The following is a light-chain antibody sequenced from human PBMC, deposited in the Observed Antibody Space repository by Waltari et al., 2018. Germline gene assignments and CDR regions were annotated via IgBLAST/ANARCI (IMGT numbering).Light chain of an antibody. V-gene: IGLV2-14*03. CDR3: ISYTTSDTRI. Sequence: QSALTQPASVSGSPGQSITISCTGTSSDVGAYNYVSWYQQHPGKVPKLMIYDVSHRPSGGSCRFSGSKSDNTAALTISGLQAEDEADYYCISYTTSDTRIFGGGTKLTVL. CDR2: DVS. J-gene: IGLJ2*01. CDR1: SSDVGAYNY.